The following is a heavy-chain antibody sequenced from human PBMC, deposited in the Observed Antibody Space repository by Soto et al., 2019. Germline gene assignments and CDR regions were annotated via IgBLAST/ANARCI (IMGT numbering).Heavy chain of an antibody. J-gene: IGHJ4*02. CDR3: ARARNYGGNPLFDY. CDR2: IYYSGST. V-gene: IGHV4-30-4*01. D-gene: IGHD4-17*01. CDR1: GGSISSGDYY. Sequence: SETLSLTCTVSGGSISSGDYYWSWIRQPPGKGLEWIGYIYYSGSTYYNPSLKSRVTISADTSKNQFSLKLSSVTAADTAVYYCARARNYGGNPLFDYWGQGTLVTVSS.